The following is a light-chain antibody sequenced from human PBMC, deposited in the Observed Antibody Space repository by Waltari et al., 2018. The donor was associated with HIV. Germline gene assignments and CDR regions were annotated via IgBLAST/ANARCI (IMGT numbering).Light chain of an antibody. CDR1: QSVSNS. V-gene: IGKV3-11*01. CDR2: GAS. CDR3: QQRSNWPIT. Sequence: EIVLTQSPANLSLSPGERATLSCRASQSVSNSLAWFQQKPGQVPRLLISGASTRATGIPARFSGSGSGTDFTLTISSLEPGDFAVYYCQQRSNWPITFGQGTRLEIK. J-gene: IGKJ5*01.